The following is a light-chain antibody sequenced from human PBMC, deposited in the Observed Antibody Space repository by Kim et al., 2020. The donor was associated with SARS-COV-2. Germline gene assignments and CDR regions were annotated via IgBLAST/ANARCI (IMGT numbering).Light chain of an antibody. CDR1: QSMTNS. CDR2: ATS. CDR3: QQSYSTPFT. Sequence: ASVGGSVTITRRASQSMTNSINWDQQKPGKAPKLLIFATSSLQSGVPSRFSGSGSGTDFTLTISSLQPEDFATYYCQQSYSTPFTFGQGTKVDIK. J-gene: IGKJ1*01. V-gene: IGKV1-39*01.